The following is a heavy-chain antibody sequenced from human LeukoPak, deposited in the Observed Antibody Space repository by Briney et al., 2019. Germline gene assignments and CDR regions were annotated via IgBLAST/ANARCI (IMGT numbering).Heavy chain of an antibody. CDR1: GGSFSGYY. CDR3: AREGWQWLVHAFDI. CDR2: INHSGST. V-gene: IGHV4-34*01. D-gene: IGHD6-19*01. Sequence: SETLSLTCAVYGGSFSGYYWSWIRQPPGKGPEWIGEINHSGSTNYNPSLKSRVTISVDTSKNQFSLKLSSVTAADTAVYYCAREGWQWLVHAFDIWGQGTMVTVSS. J-gene: IGHJ3*02.